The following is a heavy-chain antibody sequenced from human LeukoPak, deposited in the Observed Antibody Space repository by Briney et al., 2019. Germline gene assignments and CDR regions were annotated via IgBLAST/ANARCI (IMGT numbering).Heavy chain of an antibody. Sequence: ASVKVSCKASGYTFTSYYMHWVRQAPGQGLEWMGIINPSGGSTSYAQKFQGRVTMTRDTSTSTVYMELSSLRSEDTAVYCCARYYYDSSGYLRGNGMDVWGQGTTVAVSS. J-gene: IGHJ6*02. CDR2: INPSGGST. CDR1: GYTFTSYY. CDR3: ARYYYDSSGYLRGNGMDV. D-gene: IGHD3-22*01. V-gene: IGHV1-46*01.